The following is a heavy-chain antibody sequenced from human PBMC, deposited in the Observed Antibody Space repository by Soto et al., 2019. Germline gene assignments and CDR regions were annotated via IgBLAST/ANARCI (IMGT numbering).Heavy chain of an antibody. V-gene: IGHV1-2*04. Sequence: QVQVVQSGAEVKKPGASVKVSCKTSGYSFTAYYIHWVRQAPGHGLEWMGWINPDSGVTNYAQKFQGWVTLTGDKSTSTAYMELSRLKSDDTAVYYCARDPGSGWYSDFDYWGQGTLVTVSS. D-gene: IGHD6-19*01. CDR2: INPDSGVT. CDR3: ARDPGSGWYSDFDY. J-gene: IGHJ4*02. CDR1: GYSFTAYY.